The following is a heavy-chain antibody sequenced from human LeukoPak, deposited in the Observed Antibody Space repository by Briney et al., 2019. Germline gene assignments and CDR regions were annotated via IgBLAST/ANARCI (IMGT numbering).Heavy chain of an antibody. CDR3: ARETYYSSGNVYNRIDY. J-gene: IGHJ4*02. V-gene: IGHV1-2*02. D-gene: IGHD3-10*01. Sequence: GASVKVSCKASGYTFTDYYIHWVRQAPGQGLEWMGWINPSIGATIYSQNFEGRVTMTRDTSITTAYMELSSLTSDDTAVYYCARETYYSSGNVYNRIDYWGQGTLVTVSS. CDR1: GYTFTDYY. CDR2: INPSIGAT.